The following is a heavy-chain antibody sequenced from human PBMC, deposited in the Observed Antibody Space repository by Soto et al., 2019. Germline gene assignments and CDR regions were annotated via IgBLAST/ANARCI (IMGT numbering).Heavy chain of an antibody. V-gene: IGHV1-2*02. CDR1: GYTFTGYY. CDR2: INPNSGGT. CDR3: AGDNSSDWTFDY. D-gene: IGHD6-19*01. Sequence: GASVKVSCKASGYTFTGYYLHWVRQAPGQGLEWMGWINPNSGGTNYAQKFQGRVTMTRDTSISTAYMELSRLRSDDTAVYYCAGDNSSDWTFDYWGQGTLVTVSS. J-gene: IGHJ4*02.